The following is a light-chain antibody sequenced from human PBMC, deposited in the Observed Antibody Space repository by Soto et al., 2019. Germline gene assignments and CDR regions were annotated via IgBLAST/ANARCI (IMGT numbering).Light chain of an antibody. J-gene: IGLJ2*01. V-gene: IGLV3-21*02. Sequence: SYELTQPPSVSVAPGQTARITCGGNNIGSKSVHWHQQKPGQAPVLVVYDDNDRPSGFPERFSGSNSGNTATLTISRVEAGDEADYYCQVWDSSSDVVFGGGTKLTVL. CDR2: DDN. CDR1: NIGSKS. CDR3: QVWDSSSDVV.